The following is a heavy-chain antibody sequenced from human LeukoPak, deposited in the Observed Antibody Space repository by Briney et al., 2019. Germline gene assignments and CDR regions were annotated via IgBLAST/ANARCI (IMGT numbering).Heavy chain of an antibody. D-gene: IGHD1-26*01. Sequence: EASVKVSCKVSGYTLTVLSMHWVRQAPGKGLEWMGGFDPEDGETIYAQKFQGRVTMTEDTSTDTAYMELSSLRSEDTAVYYCATVGMGLPDYYGMDVWGKGTTVTVSS. CDR2: FDPEDGET. CDR3: ATVGMGLPDYYGMDV. J-gene: IGHJ6*04. V-gene: IGHV1-24*01. CDR1: GYTLTVLS.